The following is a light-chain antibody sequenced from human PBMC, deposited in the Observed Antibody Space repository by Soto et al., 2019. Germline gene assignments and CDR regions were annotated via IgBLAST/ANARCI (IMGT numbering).Light chain of an antibody. V-gene: IGLV2-14*01. J-gene: IGLJ1*01. Sequence: QSVLTQPASVSGSPGQSITISCTGTSRDIGGYKYVSWYQQHPGKAPKLMIYDVNNRPSGVSNRFSGSKSGNTASLTISGLQAEDEADYYCSSYRSSSSYVFGTGTKVTVL. CDR1: SRDIGGYKY. CDR2: DVN. CDR3: SSYRSSSSYV.